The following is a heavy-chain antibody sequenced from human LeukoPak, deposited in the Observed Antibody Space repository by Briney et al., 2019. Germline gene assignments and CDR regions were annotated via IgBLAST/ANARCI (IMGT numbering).Heavy chain of an antibody. J-gene: IGHJ4*02. Sequence: GGSLRLSCAASRFIFSSYAMGWVRQAPGKGLEWVSSISGGGETTYYADSVKGRFTISRDNSKNTLSLQMNSLRVEDTAVYYCAKVPNSGSYYYFDYWGQGILVTVSS. CDR2: ISGGGETT. CDR3: AKVPNSGSYYYFDY. D-gene: IGHD1-26*01. CDR1: RFIFSSYA. V-gene: IGHV3-23*01.